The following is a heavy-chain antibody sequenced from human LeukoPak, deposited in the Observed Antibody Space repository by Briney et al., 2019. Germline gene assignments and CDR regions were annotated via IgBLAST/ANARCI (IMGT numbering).Heavy chain of an antibody. D-gene: IGHD6-6*01. V-gene: IGHV3-7*01. J-gene: IGHJ5*02. CDR2: IKLDGSES. CDR3: ATLVGWGRFDH. CDR1: GFMFSSYW. Sequence: GGSLRLSCEASGFMFSSYWMTWVRQAPGKGLEWVASIKLDGSESRYVDSVKGRFTISRDNDKKSLYLHMNSLRAEDTGVYYCATLVGWGRFDHWGQGTLLTVSS.